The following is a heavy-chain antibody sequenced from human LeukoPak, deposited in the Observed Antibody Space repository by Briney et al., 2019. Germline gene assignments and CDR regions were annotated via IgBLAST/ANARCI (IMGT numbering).Heavy chain of an antibody. CDR1: GFTFSNYA. J-gene: IGHJ4*02. CDR3: ARIRPSYYFDY. CDR2: ISGSGGST. Sequence: GGSLRLSCAASGFTFSNYAMSWVRQAPGKGLEWVSAISGSGGSTYYADSVKGRFTISRDNAKNSLSLQMNSLRVEDTAVYYCARIRPSYYFDYWGQGTLVTVSS. V-gene: IGHV3-23*01. D-gene: IGHD6-6*01.